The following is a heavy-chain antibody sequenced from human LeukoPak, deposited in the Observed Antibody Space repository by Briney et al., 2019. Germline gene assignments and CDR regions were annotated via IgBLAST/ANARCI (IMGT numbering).Heavy chain of an antibody. CDR3: ARGWGSGWFDP. CDR1: GYTFTSYD. Sequence: ASVKVSCKASGYTFTSYDINWARQATGQGLEWMGWMNPHSGTTGYAQKFQGRVTMTRNNSISTAYMELSSLRSEDTAVYYCARGWGSGWFDPWGQGTLVTVSS. D-gene: IGHD7-27*01. J-gene: IGHJ5*02. CDR2: MNPHSGTT. V-gene: IGHV1-8*01.